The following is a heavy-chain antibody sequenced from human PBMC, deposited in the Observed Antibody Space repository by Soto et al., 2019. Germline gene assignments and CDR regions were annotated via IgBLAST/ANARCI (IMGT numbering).Heavy chain of an antibody. D-gene: IGHD2-15*01. CDR2: IYLGDSDT. J-gene: IGHJ3*02. V-gene: IGHV5-51*01. CDR3: ARHAEVALYAFDI. Sequence: GESLKISCKGSGYSFTSYWIGWVRQMPGKGLEWIGIIYLGDSDTRYSPSFQGQVTISADKSISTAYLQWSSLKASDTAMYYCARHAEVALYAFDIWGQGTMVTVSS. CDR1: GYSFTSYW.